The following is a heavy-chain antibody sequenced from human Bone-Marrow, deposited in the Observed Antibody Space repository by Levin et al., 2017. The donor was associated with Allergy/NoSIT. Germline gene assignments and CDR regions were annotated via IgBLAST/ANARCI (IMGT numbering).Heavy chain of an antibody. D-gene: IGHD3-22*01. CDR2: IIPIFGTA. Sequence: SVKVSCKASGGTFSSYAISWVRQAPGQGLEWMGGIIPIFGTANYAQKFQGRVTITADESTSTAYMELSSLRSEDTAVYYCARDWASRGYPDNGMDVWGQGTTVTVSS. CDR3: ARDWASRGYPDNGMDV. CDR1: GGTFSSYA. V-gene: IGHV1-69*13. J-gene: IGHJ6*02.